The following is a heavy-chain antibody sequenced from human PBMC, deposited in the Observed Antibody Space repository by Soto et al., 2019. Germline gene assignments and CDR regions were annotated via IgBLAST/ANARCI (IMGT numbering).Heavy chain of an antibody. Sequence: QVQLVQSGAEVKKPGASVKVSCKASGYTFTSYYMHWVRQAPGQGLEWMGIINPSGGSTSYAQKFQGRVTMTRDTSTSTVYMELSSLRSEDTAVYYCAREPLDCSGGSCYSLGWFDPWGQGTLVTVSS. CDR2: INPSGGST. D-gene: IGHD2-15*01. J-gene: IGHJ5*02. V-gene: IGHV1-46*01. CDR1: GYTFTSYY. CDR3: AREPLDCSGGSCYSLGWFDP.